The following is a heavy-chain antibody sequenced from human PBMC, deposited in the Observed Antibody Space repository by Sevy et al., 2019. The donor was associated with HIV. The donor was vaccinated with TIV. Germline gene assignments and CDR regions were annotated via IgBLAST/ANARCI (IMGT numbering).Heavy chain of an antibody. CDR2: IYYSGST. CDR3: ARHTTYYYDSSGYRFDP. CDR1: GGSISSSSYY. Sequence: SETLSLTCTVSGGSISSSSYYWAWIRQPPGKGLEWIGSIYYSGSTYYNPSLKSRFTISVDTSKNQFSLKLSSVTAADTAVYYCARHTTYYYDSSGYRFDPWGQGTLVTVSS. J-gene: IGHJ5*02. V-gene: IGHV4-39*01. D-gene: IGHD3-22*01.